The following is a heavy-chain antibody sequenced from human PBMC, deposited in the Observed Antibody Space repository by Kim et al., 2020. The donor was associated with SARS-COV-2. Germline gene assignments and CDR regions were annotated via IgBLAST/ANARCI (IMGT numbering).Heavy chain of an antibody. CDR3: ARASGWTGDY. CDR1: GGSVSSDSHY. V-gene: IGHV4-61*01. J-gene: IGHJ4*02. CDR2: IYHSGST. Sequence: SETLSLTCTVSGGSVSSDSHYWSWIRQPPGKGLEWIGYIYHSGSTNYNPSLKSRVTISVDKSKNQFSLKLSSVTAAYTAVYYCARASGWTGDYWGQGTLV. D-gene: IGHD6-19*01.